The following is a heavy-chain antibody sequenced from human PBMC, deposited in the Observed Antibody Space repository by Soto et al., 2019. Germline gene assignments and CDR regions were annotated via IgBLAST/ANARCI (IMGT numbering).Heavy chain of an antibody. CDR2: IYHSGST. Sequence: QVQLQGAGPGLVKPSGTLSLTCAVSGGSISSSNWWSWVRQPPGKGLEWIGQIYHSGSTNYNPSLKSRVLISVATSKYQFSLKLSSVTAADTAVYYCARSIAVAINWFDPWGQGTLVTVSS. J-gene: IGHJ5*02. D-gene: IGHD6-19*01. V-gene: IGHV4-4*02. CDR1: GGSISSSNW. CDR3: ARSIAVAINWFDP.